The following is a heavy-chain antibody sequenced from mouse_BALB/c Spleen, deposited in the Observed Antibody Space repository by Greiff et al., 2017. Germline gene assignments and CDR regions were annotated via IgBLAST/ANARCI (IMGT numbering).Heavy chain of an antibody. D-gene: IGHD2-1*01. J-gene: IGHJ2*01. Sequence: EVKLEESGGGLVQPGGSRKLSCAASGFTFSSFGMHWVRQAPEKGLEWVAYISSGSSTIYYADTVKGRFTISRDNPKNTLFLQMTSLRSEDTAMYCCTRYGNYPYYFDYWGQGTTLTVSS. CDR1: GFTFSSFG. CDR3: TRYGNYPYYFDY. V-gene: IGHV5-17*02. CDR2: ISSGSSTI.